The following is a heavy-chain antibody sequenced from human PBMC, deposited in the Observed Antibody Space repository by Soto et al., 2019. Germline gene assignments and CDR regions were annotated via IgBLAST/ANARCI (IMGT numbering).Heavy chain of an antibody. Sequence: QVILAQSGAEVKKPGSSVKVSCKVSGGSFSSFSINWVRQAPGQRFEWRGGIIPILGTANFTQKFQDRVTFTADESTATAYMTLSSLTSEDTAFYYCTSFDSNGYYPQNHYWGPGTQVTVSS. V-gene: IGHV1-69*01. CDR3: TSFDSNGYYPQNHY. CDR1: GGSFSSFS. D-gene: IGHD3-22*01. CDR2: IIPILGTA. J-gene: IGHJ4*02.